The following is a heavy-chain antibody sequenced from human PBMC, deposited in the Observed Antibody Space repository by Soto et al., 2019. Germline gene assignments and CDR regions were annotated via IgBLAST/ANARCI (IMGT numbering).Heavy chain of an antibody. CDR1: GYTFTSYD. Sequence: ASVKVSCKASGYTFTSYDINWVRQATGQGLEWMGWMNPNSGNTGYAQKFQGRVTMTRNTSISTAYMELSSLRSEDTAVYYCARGRQLVVYYYYGMDVRGQGPTVTVSS. J-gene: IGHJ6*02. CDR2: MNPNSGNT. CDR3: ARGRQLVVYYYYGMDV. V-gene: IGHV1-8*01. D-gene: IGHD6-13*01.